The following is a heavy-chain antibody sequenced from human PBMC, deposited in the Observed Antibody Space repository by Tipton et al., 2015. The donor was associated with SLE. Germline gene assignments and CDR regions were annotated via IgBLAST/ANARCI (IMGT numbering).Heavy chain of an antibody. J-gene: IGHJ4*02. Sequence: QLVQSGAEVKNPGASVKVSCEALTSTYINYAFSWIRQAPGQDLEWVGWISAYNGQTFYAQKFQGRVTMTKDTSTTTAHMELRSLRSDDTAIYFCGLMGGTAFFHYWGQGTLITVSS. D-gene: IGHD2-8*01. V-gene: IGHV1-18*01. CDR1: TSTYINYA. CDR2: ISAYNGQT. CDR3: GLMGGTAFFHY.